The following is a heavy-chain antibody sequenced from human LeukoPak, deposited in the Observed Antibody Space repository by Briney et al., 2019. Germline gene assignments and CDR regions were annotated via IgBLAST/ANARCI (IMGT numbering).Heavy chain of an antibody. CDR1: GYTFTSYD. CDR3: ARGANVWSGYYSYYYYYYMDV. CDR2: MNPNSGNT. V-gene: IGHV1-8*01. J-gene: IGHJ6*03. Sequence: ASVKVPCKASGYTFTSYDINWVRQATGQGLEWMGWMNPNSGNTGYAQKFQGRVTMTRNTSISTAYMELSSLRSEDTAVYYCARGANVWSGYYSYYYYYYMDVWGKGTTVTVSS. D-gene: IGHD3-3*01.